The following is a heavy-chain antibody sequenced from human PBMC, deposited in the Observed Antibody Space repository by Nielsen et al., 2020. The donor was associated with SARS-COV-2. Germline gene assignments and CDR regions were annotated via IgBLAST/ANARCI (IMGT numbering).Heavy chain of an antibody. J-gene: IGHJ6*03. CDR1: GGSVSSNDW. V-gene: IGHV4-4*02. CDR2: VSHSGST. Sequence: SETLSLTCAVSGGSVSSNDWWTWVRQSPGKGLEWIGEVSHSGSTNYSPSLKSRVTLSMDKSRRQFSLRLASVSAADTAVYYCAREGDCTKGVCYIRGMDVWGKGATVTVSS. CDR3: AREGDCTKGVCYIRGMDV. D-gene: IGHD2-8*01.